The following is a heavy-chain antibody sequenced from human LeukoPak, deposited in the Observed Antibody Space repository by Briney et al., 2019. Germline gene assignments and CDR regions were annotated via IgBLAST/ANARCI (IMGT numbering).Heavy chain of an antibody. Sequence: GGSLRLSCTAFGFTFSSHWMSWVRQAPGKGLEWVAIIRQDGGETYYVDSVKGRFTISRDNAKNSLFLQMNSLRAEDTAVYYCARVRGSRGLGAFDIWGQGTMVTVSS. J-gene: IGHJ3*02. V-gene: IGHV3-7*03. CDR2: IRQDGGET. D-gene: IGHD3-16*01. CDR1: GFTFSSHW. CDR3: ARVRGSRGLGAFDI.